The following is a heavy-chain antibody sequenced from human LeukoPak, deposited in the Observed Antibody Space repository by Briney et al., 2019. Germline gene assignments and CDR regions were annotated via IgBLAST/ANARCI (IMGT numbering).Heavy chain of an antibody. D-gene: IGHD2-2*02. Sequence: ASVKVSCKASGYTFTTYGMNWVRQAPGQGLEWMGWINTDTGNPTYAQGFSGRFVFSLDTSVSTAYLQISSLKAEDTAVYYCARATAICSSTSCYRWGFDYWGQGTLVTVSS. J-gene: IGHJ4*02. V-gene: IGHV7-4-1*02. CDR3: ARATAICSSTSCYRWGFDY. CDR1: GYTFTTYG. CDR2: INTDTGNP.